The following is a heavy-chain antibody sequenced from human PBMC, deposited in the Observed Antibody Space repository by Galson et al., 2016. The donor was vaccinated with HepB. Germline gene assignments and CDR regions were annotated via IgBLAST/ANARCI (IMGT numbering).Heavy chain of an antibody. V-gene: IGHV4-34*01. CDR2: ITHSGTT. CDR3: AGLGGGYYAKSYDY. D-gene: IGHD3-22*01. Sequence: SETLSLTCAVYGGSFSGYYWTWIRQAPGKGLEWIGEITHSGTTNYNPSLESRVTMSVGSSKNQFSLKLTSVTAADTAVYYCAGLGGGYYAKSYDYWGQGTLVTVSS. J-gene: IGHJ4*01. CDR1: GGSFSGYY.